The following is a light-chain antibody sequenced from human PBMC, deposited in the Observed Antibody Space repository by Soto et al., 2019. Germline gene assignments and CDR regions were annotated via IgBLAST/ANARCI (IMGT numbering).Light chain of an antibody. CDR3: SSYTSSSTLLYV. V-gene: IGLV2-14*01. Sequence: QSALTQPASVSGSPGLSITISCTGTSSDVGGYNYVSWYQQHPGKAPKLMIYDVSNRPSGVSNRFSGSKSGNTASLTISGLQAEDEADYYGSSYTSSSTLLYVFGTGTKLTVL. CDR2: DVS. CDR1: SSDVGGYNY. J-gene: IGLJ1*01.